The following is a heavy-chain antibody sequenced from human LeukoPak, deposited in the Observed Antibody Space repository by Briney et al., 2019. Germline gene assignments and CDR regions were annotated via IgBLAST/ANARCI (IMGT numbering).Heavy chain of an antibody. Sequence: ASVKVSCKASGGTFSSYAISWVRQAPGQGLEWMGRIIPILGIANYAQKFQGRVTITADKSTSTAYMELSSLRSEDTAVYYCAKDPLGYNWNPVLYDYWGQGTLVTVSS. CDR3: AKDPLGYNWNPVLYDY. J-gene: IGHJ4*02. D-gene: IGHD1-20*01. CDR1: GGTFSSYA. CDR2: IIPILGIA. V-gene: IGHV1-69*04.